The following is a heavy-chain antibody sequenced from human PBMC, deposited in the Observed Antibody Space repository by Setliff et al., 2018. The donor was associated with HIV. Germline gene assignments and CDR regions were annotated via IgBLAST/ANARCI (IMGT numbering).Heavy chain of an antibody. Sequence: SETLSLTCTVSGDSISSCISTHYCTWIRQPPGAGLEWIGYIFNSGTTNYNPSLKSRVTISVDTSKNQFSLKLSSVTAADTAVYYCVRGNPDYDILTGYWSYYFDYWGQGTLVTVSS. CDR2: IFNSGTT. V-gene: IGHV4-61*01. J-gene: IGHJ4*02. D-gene: IGHD3-9*01. CDR1: GDSISSCISTHY. CDR3: VRGNPDYDILTGYWSYYFDY.